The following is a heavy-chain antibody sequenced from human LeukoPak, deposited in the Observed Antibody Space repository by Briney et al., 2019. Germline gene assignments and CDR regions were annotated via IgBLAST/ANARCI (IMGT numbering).Heavy chain of an antibody. V-gene: IGHV4-30-4*02. CDR2: IYYSGNT. CDR3: ARDLMVRGVSWYFDL. D-gene: IGHD3-10*01. CDR1: GGSISSGDYY. Sequence: SETLSLTCTVSGGSISSGDYYWSWIRQPPGKGLEWIGYIYYSGNTYYNPSLKSRVTISVDTSKNQFSLKLSSVTAADTAVYYCARDLMVRGVSWYFDLWGRGTLVTVSS. J-gene: IGHJ2*01.